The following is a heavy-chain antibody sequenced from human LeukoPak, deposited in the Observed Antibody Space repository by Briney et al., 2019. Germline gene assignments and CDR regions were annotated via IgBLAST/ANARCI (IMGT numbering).Heavy chain of an antibody. J-gene: IGHJ4*02. CDR1: GYTFTSFG. CDR2: ISAYNGNT. CDR3: VGDLGVDTSMTFFDY. V-gene: IGHV1-18*01. Sequence: ASVKVSCKASGYTFTSFGISWVRQAPGQGLEWMGWISAYNGNTKSAQKFQGRVIMTTDTSTNTAYMELRSLRSDDTAVFYCVGDLGVDTSMTFFDYWGQGTLVTVSS. D-gene: IGHD5-18*01.